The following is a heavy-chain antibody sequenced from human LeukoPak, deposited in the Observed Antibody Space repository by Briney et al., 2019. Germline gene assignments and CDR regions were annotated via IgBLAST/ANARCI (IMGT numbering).Heavy chain of an antibody. Sequence: ASVKVSCKASGGTFSSYAISWVRQAPGQGLEWMGRIIPILGIANYAQKFQGRVTITADKSTSTAYMELSSLRSEDTAVYHCARVGYYDSSGYYSNWFDPWGQGTLVTVSS. V-gene: IGHV1-69*04. CDR2: IIPILGIA. D-gene: IGHD3-22*01. CDR1: GGTFSSYA. J-gene: IGHJ5*02. CDR3: ARVGYYDSSGYYSNWFDP.